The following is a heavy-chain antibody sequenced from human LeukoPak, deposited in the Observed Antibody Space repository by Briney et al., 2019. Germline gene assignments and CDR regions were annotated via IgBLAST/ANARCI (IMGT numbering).Heavy chain of an antibody. CDR2: ISSSSSYI. D-gene: IGHD5-12*01. V-gene: IGHV3-21*01. CDR1: GFTFSSYA. J-gene: IGHJ4*02. Sequence: GGSLRLSCSASGFTFSSYAMHWVRQAPGKGLEWVSSISSSSSYIFYVDSVKGRFTISRDSAKNSLYLQMNSLRAEDTAVYYCARVSGYGAYFDYWGQGTLVTVSS. CDR3: ARVSGYGAYFDY.